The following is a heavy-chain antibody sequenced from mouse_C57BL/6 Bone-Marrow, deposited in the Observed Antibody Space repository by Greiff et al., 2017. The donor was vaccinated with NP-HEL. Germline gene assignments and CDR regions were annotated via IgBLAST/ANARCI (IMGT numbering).Heavy chain of an antibody. J-gene: IGHJ3*01. V-gene: IGHV1-66*01. D-gene: IGHD1-1*01. CDR2: IYPGSGNT. CDR3: ARPYYYGSSYLLGY. CDR1: GYSFTSYY. Sequence: QVQLQQSGPELVKPGASVKISCKASGYSFTSYYIHWVKQRPGQGLEWIGWIYPGSGNTKYNEKFKGKATLTADTSSSTAYMQLSSLTSEDSAVYDCARPYYYGSSYLLGYWGQGTLVTVSA.